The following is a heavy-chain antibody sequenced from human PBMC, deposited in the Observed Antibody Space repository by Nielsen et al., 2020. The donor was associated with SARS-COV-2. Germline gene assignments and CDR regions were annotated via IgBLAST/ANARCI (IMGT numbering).Heavy chain of an antibody. D-gene: IGHD6-19*01. CDR2: IKSKTDGGTT. CDR1: GFPFSDYS. J-gene: IGHJ4*02. CDR3: TTGGGDSSGWYGDY. Sequence: GGSLRLSCAASGFPFSDYSIEWVRQAPGKGLEWVGRIKSKTDGGTTDYAAPVKGRFTISRDDSKNTLYLQMNSLKTEDTAVYYCTTGGGDSSGWYGDYWGQGTLVTVSS. V-gene: IGHV3-15*01.